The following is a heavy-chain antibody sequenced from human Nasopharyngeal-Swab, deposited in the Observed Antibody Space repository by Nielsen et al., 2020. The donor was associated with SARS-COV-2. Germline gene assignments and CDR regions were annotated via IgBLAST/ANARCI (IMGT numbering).Heavy chain of an antibody. D-gene: IGHD3-9*01. CDR3: ARGFLQTGFDY. CDR1: GDSVSSNNVG. CDR2: TYYGSKWYN. Sequence: SQTLSLTCAISGDSVSSNNVGWNWIRQSPSRGLEWLGRTYYGSKWYNHYAPSVKSRVTIEPDTSKNQFSLQMDSATPEDSAVYYCARGFLQTGFDYWGQGTLVTVSS. V-gene: IGHV6-1*01. J-gene: IGHJ4*02.